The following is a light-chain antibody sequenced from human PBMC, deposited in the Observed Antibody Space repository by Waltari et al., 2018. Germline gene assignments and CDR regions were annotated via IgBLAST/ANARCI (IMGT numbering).Light chain of an antibody. CDR2: LGS. J-gene: IGKJ2*01. V-gene: IGKV2-28*01. Sequence: DIVMTQSPLSLPVTPGEPASISFRSSQSLLHSNGYSYLDWYLQKPGQSPRLLIYLGSNRASGVPDRFSGSGSGTDFTLRISRVEAEDVGVYYCMQALQIPDTFGQGTKLEI. CDR3: MQALQIPDT. CDR1: QSLLHSNGYSY.